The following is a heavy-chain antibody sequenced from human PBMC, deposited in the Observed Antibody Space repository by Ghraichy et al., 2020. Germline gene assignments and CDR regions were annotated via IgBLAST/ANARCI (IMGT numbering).Heavy chain of an antibody. D-gene: IGHD3-10*01. J-gene: IGHJ6*02. Sequence: GGSLRLSCAASGFTFSGSALHWVRQASGKGLEWVGRIRSRANSYAAIYGASVKGRFTISRDDSKNTAYLHMNSLKSEDTAVYFCTRHEEGPAVSGRSGGEARGMDVWGQGTTVTVSS. CDR1: GFTFSGSA. V-gene: IGHV3-73*01. CDR2: IRSRANSYAA. CDR3: TRHEEGPAVSGRSGGEARGMDV.